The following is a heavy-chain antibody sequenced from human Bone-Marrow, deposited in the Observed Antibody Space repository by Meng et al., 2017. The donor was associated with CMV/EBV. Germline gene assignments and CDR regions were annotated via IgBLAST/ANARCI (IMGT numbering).Heavy chain of an antibody. CDR2: IYTGGST. J-gene: IGHJ4*01. CDR3: ARAPSISTWFY. Sequence: GESLKISCAASEFTVSTNYMSWVRQAPGKGLEWVSVIYTGGSTFYADSVKGRFTISRDNSKNTLYLQMNSLRAEDTAVYYCARAPSISTWFYWGHGTLVTVSS. CDR1: EFTVSTNY. D-gene: IGHD6-13*01. V-gene: IGHV3-53*01.